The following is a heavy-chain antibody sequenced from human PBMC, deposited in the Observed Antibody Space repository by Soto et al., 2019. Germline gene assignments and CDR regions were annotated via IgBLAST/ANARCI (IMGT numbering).Heavy chain of an antibody. V-gene: IGHV1-24*01. CDR1: GYTLTELS. D-gene: IGHD2-21*02. CDR2: FDPEDGET. CDR3: ATAYCGGDCQIGAAFDI. J-gene: IGHJ3*02. Sequence: GASVKVSCKVSGYTLTELSMHWVRQAPGKGLEWMGGFDPEDGETIYAQKFQGRVTMTEDTSTDTAYMELSSLRSEDTAVYYCATAYCGGDCQIGAAFDIWGQGTMVTVSS.